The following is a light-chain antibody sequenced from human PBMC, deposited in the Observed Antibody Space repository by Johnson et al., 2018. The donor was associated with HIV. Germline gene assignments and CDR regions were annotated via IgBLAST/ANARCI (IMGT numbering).Light chain of an antibody. CDR3: GTWASSLSAGEV. Sequence: QSVLTQPPSVSAAPGQKVTISCSGSSSNIGNNYVSWYQQLPGTAPKLLIYDNNKRPSGIPDRFSGSKSGTSATLGITGLQTGDEADYYCGTWASSLSAGEVFGTGTKVTVL. V-gene: IGLV1-51*01. J-gene: IGLJ1*01. CDR1: SSNIGNNY. CDR2: DNN.